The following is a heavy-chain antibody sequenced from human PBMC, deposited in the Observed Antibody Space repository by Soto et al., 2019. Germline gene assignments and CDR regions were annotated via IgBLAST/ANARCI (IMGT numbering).Heavy chain of an antibody. V-gene: IGHV4-59*08. CDR2: IYYSGST. CDR3: ARRWGRTFGY. CDR1: GGSISSYY. J-gene: IGHJ4*02. D-gene: IGHD7-27*01. Sequence: SETLSPTCTVSGGSISSYYWSWIRQPPGKGLEWIGYIYYSGSTNYNPSLKSRVTISVDTSKNQFSLKLSSVTAADTAVYYCARRWGRTFGYWGQGTLVTVSS.